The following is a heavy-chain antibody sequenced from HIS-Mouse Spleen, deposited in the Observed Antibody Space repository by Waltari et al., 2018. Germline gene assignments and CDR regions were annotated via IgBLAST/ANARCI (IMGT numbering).Heavy chain of an antibody. CDR1: GGSFSGYY. J-gene: IGHJ4*02. V-gene: IGHV4-34*01. CDR3: ARRGGWYFDY. Sequence: QVQLQQWGAGLLKPSETLSLTCAVYGGSFSGYYWSWIRQPPGKGLEWIGEINHSGSTNYNPSLKSRVTISVDTSKNQFSLKLSSVTAPDTAVYYCARRGGWYFDYWGQGTLVTVSS. D-gene: IGHD3-10*01. CDR2: INHSGST.